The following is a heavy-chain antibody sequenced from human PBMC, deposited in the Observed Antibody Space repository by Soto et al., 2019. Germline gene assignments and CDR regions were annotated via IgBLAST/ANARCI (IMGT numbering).Heavy chain of an antibody. J-gene: IGHJ4*02. CDR3: GKMFSNGRYEDY. V-gene: IGHV3-23*01. Sequence: GGSLRLSCAASGFTFSSYGMSWVRQASGKGLEWVSTISATTYYADSVKGRFTISRDNSKNTLYLQMNSLRAEDTAIYYCGKMFSNGRYEDYWGQGTLVTVSS. D-gene: IGHD6-19*01. CDR2: ISATT. CDR1: GFTFSSYG.